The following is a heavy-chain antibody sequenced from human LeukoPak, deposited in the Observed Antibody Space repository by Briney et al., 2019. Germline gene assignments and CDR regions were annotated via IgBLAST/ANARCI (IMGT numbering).Heavy chain of an antibody. CDR1: GFTFSSYG. CDR3: ARDHKLTRGYSYGPTFSY. D-gene: IGHD5-18*01. Sequence: GGSLRLSCAASGFTFSSYGMHWVRQAPGKGLEWVAVIWYDGSNKYYADSVKGRFTIPRDNSKNTLYLQMNSLRAEDTAVYYCARDHKLTRGYSYGPTFSYWGQGTLVTVSS. CDR2: IWYDGSNK. V-gene: IGHV3-33*01. J-gene: IGHJ4*02.